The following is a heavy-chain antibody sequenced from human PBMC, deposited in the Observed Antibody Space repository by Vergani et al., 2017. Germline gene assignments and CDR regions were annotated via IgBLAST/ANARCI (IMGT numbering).Heavy chain of an antibody. J-gene: IGHJ6*02. D-gene: IGHD1-26*01. V-gene: IGHV1-69*01. CDR3: ARDRVGATGLLHHPDLSMDV. CDR1: GGTFSSYA. Sequence: QVQLVQSGAEVKKPGSSVKVSCKASGGTFSSYAISWVRQAPGQGLEWMGGIIPIFGTANYAQKFQGRVTITADESTSTAYMELSSLRSEDTAVYYCARDRVGATGLLHHPDLSMDVWGQGTTVTVSS. CDR2: IIPIFGTA.